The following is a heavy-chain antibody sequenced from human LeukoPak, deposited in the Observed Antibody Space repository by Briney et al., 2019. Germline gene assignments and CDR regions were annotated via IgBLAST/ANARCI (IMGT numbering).Heavy chain of an antibody. CDR3: ARAAGSSSYYYYYGMDV. V-gene: IGHV1-2*06. J-gene: IGHJ6*02. CDR2: INPNSGGT. D-gene: IGHD6-13*01. CDR1: GYTFTGYY. Sequence: ASVKVSCKASGYTFTGYYMHWVRQAPGQGLEWMGRINPNSGGTNYAQKFQGRVTMTRDTSISTAYMELSRLRSDDTAVYYCARAAGSSSYYYYYGMDVWGQGTTVTVSS.